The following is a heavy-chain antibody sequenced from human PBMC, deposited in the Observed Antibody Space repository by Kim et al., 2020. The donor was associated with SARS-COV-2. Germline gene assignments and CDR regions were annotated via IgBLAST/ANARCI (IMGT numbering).Heavy chain of an antibody. Sequence: GGSLRLSCAASGFTFSSYAMSWVRQAPGKGLEWVSAISGSGGSTYYADSVKGRFTISRDNSKNTLNLQMNILRAEDTDVYYCAKGPAGRDSYGYSRQSWYIERWGRGTLVTVSS. D-gene: IGHD5-18*01. CDR2: ISGSGGST. CDR1: GFTFSSYA. J-gene: IGHJ2*01. V-gene: IGHV3-23*01. CDR3: AKGPAGRDSYGYSRQSWYIER.